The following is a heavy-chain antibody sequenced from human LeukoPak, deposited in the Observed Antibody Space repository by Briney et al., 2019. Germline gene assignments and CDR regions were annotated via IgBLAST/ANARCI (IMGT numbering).Heavy chain of an antibody. Sequence: ASVKVSCKASGYTFNHFGISWVRQAPGQGLEWMGWISAYDGNTNYLQKFQGRITLTTDTATSTAYMELRSLRSDDTAVYYCARDKVIASAGTPSWFDPWGQGTLVTVSS. J-gene: IGHJ5*02. D-gene: IGHD2-21*01. V-gene: IGHV1-18*01. CDR3: ARDKVIASAGTPSWFDP. CDR2: ISAYDGNT. CDR1: GYTFNHFG.